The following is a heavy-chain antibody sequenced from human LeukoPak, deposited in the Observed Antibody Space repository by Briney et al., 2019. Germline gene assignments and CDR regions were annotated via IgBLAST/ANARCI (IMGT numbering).Heavy chain of an antibody. J-gene: IGHJ6*03. CDR3: ARDGDTVLTRGYYYYMDV. D-gene: IGHD4-23*01. Sequence: GGSLRLSCAAPGFTFSSYAMSWVRQAPGKGLEWVSAISGSGGSTYYADSVKGRFTISRDTARNSLYLQMNSLRAEDTALYYCARDGDTVLTRGYYYYMDVWGKGTTVTVSS. V-gene: IGHV3-23*01. CDR1: GFTFSSYA. CDR2: ISGSGGST.